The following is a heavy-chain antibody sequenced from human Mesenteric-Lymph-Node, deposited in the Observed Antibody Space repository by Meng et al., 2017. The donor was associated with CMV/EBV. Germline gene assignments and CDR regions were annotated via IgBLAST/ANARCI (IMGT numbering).Heavy chain of an antibody. D-gene: IGHD6-13*01. V-gene: IGHV3-74*01. CDR3: VRDVGQPGEGNTWYKWYDP. CDR1: GFTLISHW. CDR2: IHHDGSRT. Sequence: GESLKISCTASGFTLISHWMHWVRQIPGKGLMWVADIHHDGSRTAYADSVKGRFIISRDNAKNTLFLQMNRLRAEDTGVYYCVRDVGQPGEGNTWYKWYDPWGQGTLVTVSS. J-gene: IGHJ5*02.